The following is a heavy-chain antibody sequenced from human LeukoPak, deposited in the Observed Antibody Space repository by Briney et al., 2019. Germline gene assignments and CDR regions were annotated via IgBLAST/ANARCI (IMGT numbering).Heavy chain of an antibody. J-gene: IGHJ4*02. D-gene: IGHD4-17*01. Sequence: PGGSLRLSCAASGFTFSSYWMSWVRQAPGKGLEWVANIKQDGSEKYYVDSVKGRFTISRDNAKNSLYLQMNSLRAEDTAVYYCARDTDDYGDYVTLYYFDYWGQGTLVTVSS. CDR3: ARDTDDYGDYVTLYYFDY. V-gene: IGHV3-7*01. CDR1: GFTFSSYW. CDR2: IKQDGSEK.